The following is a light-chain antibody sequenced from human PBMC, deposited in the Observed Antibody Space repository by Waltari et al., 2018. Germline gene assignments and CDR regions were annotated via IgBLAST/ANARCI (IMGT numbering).Light chain of an antibody. CDR2: GAS. V-gene: IGKV3-15*01. Sequence: EIVMTQSPVTLSVSPGERANLPCRASQSVSSNLALYQQKPGQAPRPLIYGASTRATGIPARFSGSGSGTEFTLTISSMQSEDFAVYYCQQYNKWPPYTFGQGTKLEIK. J-gene: IGKJ2*01. CDR1: QSVSSN. CDR3: QQYNKWPPYT.